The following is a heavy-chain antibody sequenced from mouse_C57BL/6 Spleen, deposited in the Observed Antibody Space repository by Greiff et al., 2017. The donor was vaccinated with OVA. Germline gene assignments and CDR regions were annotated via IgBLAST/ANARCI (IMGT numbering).Heavy chain of an antibody. J-gene: IGHJ4*01. V-gene: IGHV2-5*01. Sequence: QVQLQQSGPGLVQPSQSLSITCTASGFSLTSYGVHWVRQSPGKGLEWLGVIWRGGSTDYNAAFMSRLSITKDNSKSQVFFKMSRLQADDTAIYYCAKTDLPDVGDYAMDYWGQGTSVTVSS. CDR3: AKTDLPDVGDYAMDY. CDR2: IWRGGST. CDR1: GFSLTSYG. D-gene: IGHD2-1*01.